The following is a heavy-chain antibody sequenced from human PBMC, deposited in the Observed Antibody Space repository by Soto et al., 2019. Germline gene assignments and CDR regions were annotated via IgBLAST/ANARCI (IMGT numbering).Heavy chain of an antibody. Sequence: GGSLRLSCAASGFTFSSYAMYWVRQAPGKGLEWVSSVSDSGGSKYYADSVKGRFTIFRDNSKNTLYLQMNSLRAEDTAIYYCAKRVEYSSSTHYLDYWGQGTLVTVSS. CDR2: VSDSGGSK. D-gene: IGHD6-6*01. J-gene: IGHJ4*02. CDR3: AKRVEYSSSTHYLDY. V-gene: IGHV3-23*01. CDR1: GFTFSSYA.